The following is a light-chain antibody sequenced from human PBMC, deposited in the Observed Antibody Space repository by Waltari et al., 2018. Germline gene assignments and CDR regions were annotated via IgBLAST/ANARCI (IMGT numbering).Light chain of an antibody. CDR3: QQYDRSPLT. CDR2: GAS. CDR1: QSVSSNF. Sequence: EIVLTQSPGTLSLSPGDRATLSCRASQSVSSNFLAWYQQKPGQAPRLIIHGASSSATGLPDKFSGSASGTDFTPTINRLEPEDFAVYYCQQYDRSPLTFGGGTKVEIK. J-gene: IGKJ4*01. V-gene: IGKV3-20*01.